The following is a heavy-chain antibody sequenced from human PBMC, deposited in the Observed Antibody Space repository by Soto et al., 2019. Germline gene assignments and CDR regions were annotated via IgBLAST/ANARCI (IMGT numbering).Heavy chain of an antibody. CDR1: GFTFSDYD. CDR2: ISSSSSYT. CDR3: ARESRGSGTYYDFWSGRSYYYGMDV. J-gene: IGHJ6*02. Sequence: TGGSLRLSCAASGFTFSDYDMSWIRQAPEKGLEWVSYISSSSSYTNYADSVKGRFTISRDNAKNSLYLQMNSLRAEDTAVYYCARESRGSGTYYDFWSGRSYYYGMDVWGQGTTVTVSS. D-gene: IGHD3-3*01. V-gene: IGHV3-11*06.